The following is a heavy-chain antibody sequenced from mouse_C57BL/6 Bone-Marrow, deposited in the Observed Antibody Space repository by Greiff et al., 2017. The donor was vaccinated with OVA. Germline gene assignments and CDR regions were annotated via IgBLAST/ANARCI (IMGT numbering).Heavy chain of an antibody. Sequence: QVQLQQPGTELVKPGASVKLSCKASGYTFTSYWMHWVKQRPGQGLEWIGNIYPSNGGTNYNEKFKSKATLTVDKSSSTAYMQLSSLTSEDSAVYYCAKARARRAWFAYWGQGTLVTVSA. D-gene: IGHD3-1*01. J-gene: IGHJ3*01. CDR2: IYPSNGGT. CDR1: GYTFTSYW. CDR3: AKARARRAWFAY. V-gene: IGHV1-53*01.